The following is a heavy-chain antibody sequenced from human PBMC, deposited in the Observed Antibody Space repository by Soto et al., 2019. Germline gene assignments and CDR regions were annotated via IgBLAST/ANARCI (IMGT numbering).Heavy chain of an antibody. V-gene: IGHV1-69*01. CDR3: AREYCGGDCYFLNWFDP. J-gene: IGHJ5*02. Sequence: YAQKFQGRVTITADESTSTAYMELSSLRSEDTAVYYCAREYCGGDCYFLNWFDPWGQGTLVTVSS. D-gene: IGHD2-21*02.